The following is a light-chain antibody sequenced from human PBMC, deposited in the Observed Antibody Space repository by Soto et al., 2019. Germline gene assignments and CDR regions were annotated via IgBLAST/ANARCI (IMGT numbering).Light chain of an antibody. J-gene: IGKJ4*01. CDR3: QQYNNWPLP. Sequence: EIVMTQSPATLSVSPGERATLSCRASQSVNRNLAWYQQKPGQTPRLLIYDASSRATGIPARFSGSGSGTDFTLTIISLQSEDFAVYYCQQYNNWPLPFGGGTNVEIK. CDR1: QSVNRN. CDR2: DAS. V-gene: IGKV3-15*01.